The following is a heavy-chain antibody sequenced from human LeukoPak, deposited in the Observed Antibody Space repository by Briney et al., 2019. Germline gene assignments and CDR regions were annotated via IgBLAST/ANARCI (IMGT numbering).Heavy chain of an antibody. D-gene: IGHD6-19*01. CDR3: ARGVKYIAVSGTNYFDY. CDR1: GFTFRGYW. Sequence: GGSLRLSCAGSGFTFRGYWIHWVRQVPGKGLVWVSRINGDGSSATYADSVKGRFTISRDDAKNTVYLQMNNLRAEDTAVYYCARGVKYIAVSGTNYFDYWGQGSLVTVSS. V-gene: IGHV3-74*03. CDR2: INGDGSSA. J-gene: IGHJ4*02.